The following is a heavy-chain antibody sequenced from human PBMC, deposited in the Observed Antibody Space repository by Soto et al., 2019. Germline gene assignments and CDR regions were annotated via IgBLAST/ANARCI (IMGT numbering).Heavy chain of an antibody. CDR1: GYTLTELS. J-gene: IGHJ5*02. Sequence: ASVKVSCKVSGYTLTELSMHWVRQAPGKGLEWMGGFDPEDGETIYAQKFQGRVTMTEDTSTDTAYMELSSLRSEDTAVYYCATPATGSVEENWFDPWGQGTLVTVSS. CDR2: FDPEDGET. V-gene: IGHV1-24*01. D-gene: IGHD3-9*01. CDR3: ATPATGSVEENWFDP.